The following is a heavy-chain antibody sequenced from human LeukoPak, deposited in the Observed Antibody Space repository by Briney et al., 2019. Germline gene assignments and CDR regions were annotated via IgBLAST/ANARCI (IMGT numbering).Heavy chain of an antibody. CDR3: RTDRYGDYGDYIDY. D-gene: IGHD4-17*01. Sequence: ASVRVSCKASGYTFTGYYMHWVRQAPGQGLEWMGWINPNSGGTNYAQKFQGRVTMTRDTSISTAYMELSRLRSDDTAVYYCRTDRYGDYGDYIDYWGQGALVTVSS. CDR1: GYTFTGYY. J-gene: IGHJ4*02. CDR2: INPNSGGT. V-gene: IGHV1-2*02.